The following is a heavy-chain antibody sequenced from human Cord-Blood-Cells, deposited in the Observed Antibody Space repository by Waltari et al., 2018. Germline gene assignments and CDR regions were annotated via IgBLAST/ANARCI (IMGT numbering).Heavy chain of an antibody. V-gene: IGHV4-39*01. Sequence: QLQLQESGPGLVKASETLSLTCTVSGGPISSSSYYWGWIRQPPGKGLEWIGSIYYSGSTYYNPSLKSRVTISVDTSKNQFSLKLSSVTAADTAVYYCARQPSSGWYYYYYGMDVWGQGTTVTVSS. CDR3: ARQPSSGWYYYYYGMDV. CDR2: IYYSGST. D-gene: IGHD6-19*01. J-gene: IGHJ6*02. CDR1: GGPISSSSYY.